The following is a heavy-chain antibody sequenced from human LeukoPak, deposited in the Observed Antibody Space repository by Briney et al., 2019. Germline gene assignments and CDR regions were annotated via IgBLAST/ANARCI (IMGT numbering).Heavy chain of an antibody. CDR2: ISGSGGST. CDR3: AKSPSLHGDYLGG. Sequence: AISGSGGSTYYADSVKGRFTISRDNSKNTLYLQMNSLRAEDTAVYYCAKSPSLHGDYLGGWGQGTLVTVSS. J-gene: IGHJ4*02. D-gene: IGHD4-17*01. V-gene: IGHV3-23*01.